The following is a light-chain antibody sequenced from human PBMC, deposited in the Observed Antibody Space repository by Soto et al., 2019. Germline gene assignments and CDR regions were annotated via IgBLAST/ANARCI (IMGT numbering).Light chain of an antibody. V-gene: IGKV2-24*01. CDR1: QSLVYSDGNTY. CDR3: LQFSHFPRT. CDR2: QVS. Sequence: VLTQTPLSSPVTLGQPASISCRSSQSLVYSDGNTYLSWLQQRPGQPPRLLIYQVSNRFSGVPDRFSGSGAGTDFTLKISRVEAEDVGVYPCLQFSHFPRTFGQGTKVEIK. J-gene: IGKJ1*01.